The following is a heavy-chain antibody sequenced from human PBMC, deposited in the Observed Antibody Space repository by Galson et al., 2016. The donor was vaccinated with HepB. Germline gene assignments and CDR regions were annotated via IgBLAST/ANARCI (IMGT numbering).Heavy chain of an antibody. CDR1: GYTFTNYW. D-gene: IGHD3-3*01. Sequence: SGAEVKKPGESLKISCKGSGYTFTNYWIGWVRQMPGKGLQWMGFIFPGDSDTRYSPSFQGQVTISADKSSNTAYLQWSTLKASATAMYYCARRGSGTIFEAFTAPHGFAMWGQGTMVTVSS. CDR2: IFPGDSDT. CDR3: ARRGSGTIFEAFTAPHGFAM. J-gene: IGHJ3*02. V-gene: IGHV5-51*01.